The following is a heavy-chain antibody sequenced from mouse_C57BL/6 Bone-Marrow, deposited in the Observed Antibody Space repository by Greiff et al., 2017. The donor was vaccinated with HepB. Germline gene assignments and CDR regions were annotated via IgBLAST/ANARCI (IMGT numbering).Heavy chain of an antibody. CDR2: ISYDGSN. CDR3: AGDPHYYGSSYWYFDV. D-gene: IGHD1-1*01. J-gene: IGHJ1*03. V-gene: IGHV3-6*01. Sequence: EVKLMESGPGLVKPSQSLSLTCSVTGYSITSGYYWNWIRQFPGNKLEWMGYISYDGSNNYNPSLKNRISITRDTSKNQFFLKLNSVTTEDTATYDCAGDPHYYGSSYWYFDVWGTGTTVTVSS. CDR1: GYSITSGYY.